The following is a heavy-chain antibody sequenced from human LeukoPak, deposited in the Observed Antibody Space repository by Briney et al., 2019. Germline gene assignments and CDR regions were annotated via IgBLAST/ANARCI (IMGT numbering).Heavy chain of an antibody. J-gene: IGHJ4*02. CDR3: ARARWQLVPYFDS. V-gene: IGHV1-2*02. Sequence: ASVKVSCKASGYTFTDHYMHWVRQPPGQGLEWMGWINPNSGRTNFAEKFQGRVAMTRDTPISTPYLALGSLRSDDAAVYFCARARWQLVPYFDSWGQGTLVTVSS. CDR2: INPNSGRT. CDR1: GYTFTDHY. D-gene: IGHD6-6*01.